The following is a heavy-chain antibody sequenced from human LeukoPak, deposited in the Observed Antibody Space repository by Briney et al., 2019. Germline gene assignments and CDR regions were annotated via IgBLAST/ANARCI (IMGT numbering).Heavy chain of an antibody. J-gene: IGHJ5*02. V-gene: IGHV1-18*01. CDR1: GYTFTSYG. Sequence: ASVKVSCKASGYTFTSYGISWVRQAPGQGLEWMGWISAYNGNTNYAQKLQGRVTMTTDTSTSTAYMELRSPRSDDTAVYYCARGSESFADGWFDPWGQGTLVTVSS. D-gene: IGHD3-10*01. CDR2: ISAYNGNT. CDR3: ARGSESFADGWFDP.